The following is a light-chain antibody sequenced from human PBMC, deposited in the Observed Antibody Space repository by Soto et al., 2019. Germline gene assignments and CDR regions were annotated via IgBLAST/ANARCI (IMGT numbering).Light chain of an antibody. CDR1: QSVRSY. V-gene: IGKV3-11*01. CDR2: GAS. CDR3: QQRSNWPPSLT. J-gene: IGKJ4*01. Sequence: EFVLTQSPGTLSLSPGERATLSCRASQSVRSYLAWYQHKLGQPPRLLIYGASTRATDIPARFSGSGSGTDFTLTISSLEPEDFAVYYCQQRSNWPPSLTFGGGTKVDIK.